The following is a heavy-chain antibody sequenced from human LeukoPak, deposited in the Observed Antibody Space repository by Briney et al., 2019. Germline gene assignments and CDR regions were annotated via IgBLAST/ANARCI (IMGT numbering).Heavy chain of an antibody. CDR3: ARATSANEYSYGFHFDY. J-gene: IGHJ4*02. CDR1: GTTFRSYA. V-gene: IGHV1-69*01. Sequence: SVKVSCKASGTTFRSYAINWVRQAPGQGLEWMGAIIPSFGTVKYAQKFQGRVTMTADESTSTAYMDLNYLRSDYTAVYFCARATSANEYSYGFHFDYWGQGTLVTVSS. CDR2: IIPSFGTV. D-gene: IGHD5-18*01.